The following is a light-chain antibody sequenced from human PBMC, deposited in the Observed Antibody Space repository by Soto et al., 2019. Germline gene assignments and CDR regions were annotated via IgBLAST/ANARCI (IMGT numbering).Light chain of an antibody. Sequence: EVVLTHSPATLALSPCEGATLSFRASQSIGNYLAWYQQKPGQAPRLLIFRASSRATGIPVRFSGSGSETDFTLTITRLEPEDFAVYYCQQHSSSRTFGQGTKVDIK. CDR2: RAS. V-gene: IGKV3-20*01. CDR1: QSIGNY. CDR3: QQHSSSRT. J-gene: IGKJ1*01.